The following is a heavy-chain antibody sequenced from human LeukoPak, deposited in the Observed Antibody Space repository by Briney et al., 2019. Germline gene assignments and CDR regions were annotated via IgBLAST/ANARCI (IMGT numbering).Heavy chain of an antibody. CDR1: GGSISSYY. CDR3: ARGTWGFDY. V-gene: IGHV3-74*01. Sequence: ETLSLTCTASGGSISSYYWSWVRQPPGKGLVWVSRISPDGSSTNYADSVKGRFTISRDNAKNTLYLQMNSLRAEDTAVYYCARGTWGFDYWGQGTLVTVSS. CDR2: ISPDGSST. J-gene: IGHJ4*02. D-gene: IGHD7-27*01.